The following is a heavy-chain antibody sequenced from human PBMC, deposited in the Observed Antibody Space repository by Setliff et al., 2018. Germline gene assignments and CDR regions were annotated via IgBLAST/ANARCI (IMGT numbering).Heavy chain of an antibody. J-gene: IGHJ4*02. CDR1: GYNFITLG. D-gene: IGHD3-10*01. CDR2: ISPYSGKT. V-gene: IGHV1-18*01. CDR3: TGSQGSGGYYSDSPYYFRF. Sequence: GASVKVSCKTSGYNFITLGINWVRQAPGQGLEWVGWISPYSGKTDYAQKFQGRVIMTIDSSTTTAYMELKNLRSDDTAVYFCTGSQGSGGYYSDSPYYFRFWGQGTRVTVSS.